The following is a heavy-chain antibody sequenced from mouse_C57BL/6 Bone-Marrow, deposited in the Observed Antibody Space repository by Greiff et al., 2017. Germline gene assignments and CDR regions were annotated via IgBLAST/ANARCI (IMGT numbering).Heavy chain of an antibody. Sequence: VQLQQSGPELVRPGASVKISCKAPGYTFTSHWMQWVRQRPGQGLEWIGEIFPGSGSTYYNEKFKGKATLTVDTSSSTAYMQLSSLTSEDSAVYFCARFYYDSYFYAMDYWGQGTSVTVSS. CDR1: GYTFTSHW. CDR2: IFPGSGST. J-gene: IGHJ4*01. V-gene: IGHV1-56*01. CDR3: ARFYYDSYFYAMDY. D-gene: IGHD2-4*01.